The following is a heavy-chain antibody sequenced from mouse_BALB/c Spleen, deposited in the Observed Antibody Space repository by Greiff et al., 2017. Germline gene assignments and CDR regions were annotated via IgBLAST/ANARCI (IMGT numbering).Heavy chain of an antibody. Sequence: VQLHQSGAELVKPGASVKLSCKASGYTFTSYYMYWVKQRPGQGLEWIGEINPSNGGTNFNEKFKSKATLTVDKSSSTAYMQLSSLTSEDSAVYYCTREGYDYDAMDYWGQGTSVTVSS. V-gene: IGHV1S81*02. J-gene: IGHJ4*01. CDR1: GYTFTSYY. CDR2: INPSNGGT. CDR3: TREGYDYDAMDY.